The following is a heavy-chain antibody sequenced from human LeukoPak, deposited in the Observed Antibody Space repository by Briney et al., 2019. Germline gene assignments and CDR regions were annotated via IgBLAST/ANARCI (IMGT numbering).Heavy chain of an antibody. V-gene: IGHV3-30*18. CDR1: GFTFSSYG. Sequence: GGSLRLACAASGFTFSSYGMHWVRQAPGKGLEWVAVISYDGSNKYYADSVKGRFTISRDNSKNTLYLQMDSLRAEDTAKYYCAKSLLTTASGTGRAFDIWGQGTMVTVSA. D-gene: IGHD1-26*01. CDR2: ISYDGSNK. CDR3: AKSLLTTASGTGRAFDI. J-gene: IGHJ3*02.